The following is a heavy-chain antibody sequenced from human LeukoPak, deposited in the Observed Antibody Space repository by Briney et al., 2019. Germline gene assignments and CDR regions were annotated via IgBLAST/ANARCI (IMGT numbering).Heavy chain of an antibody. J-gene: IGHJ4*02. V-gene: IGHV1-18*01. CDR3: ARLSVTDYVWGS. D-gene: IGHD3-16*01. Sequence: ASVKVSCKASGYTFTSYGISWVRQAPGQGLEWMGWISAYNGNTNYAQKLQGRVTMTTDTSTSTAHMELRSLRSDDTAVYYCARLSVTDYVWGSWGQGTLVTVSS. CDR2: ISAYNGNT. CDR1: GYTFTSYG.